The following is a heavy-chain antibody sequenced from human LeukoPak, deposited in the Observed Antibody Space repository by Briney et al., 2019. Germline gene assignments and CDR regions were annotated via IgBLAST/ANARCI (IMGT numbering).Heavy chain of an antibody. CDR1: GDSVSSNSAA. CDR3: ARLGSGSNY. Sequence: SQTLSLTCAISGDSVSSNSAAWIWIRQSPSRGLEWLGRTYYRSKWYTEYAVSVRSRITINPDTSKNQFSLQLSSVNPEDTAVYYCARLGSGSNYWGQGTLVTVSS. J-gene: IGHJ4*02. CDR2: TYYRSKWYT. V-gene: IGHV6-1*01. D-gene: IGHD3-10*01.